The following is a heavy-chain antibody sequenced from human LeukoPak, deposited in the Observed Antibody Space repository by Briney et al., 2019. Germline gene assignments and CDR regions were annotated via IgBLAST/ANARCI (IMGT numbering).Heavy chain of an antibody. J-gene: IGHJ6*02. V-gene: IGHV1-8*01. CDR1: GYTFTSYD. CDR2: MNPNSGNT. D-gene: IGHD2-2*01. CDR3: ARGSLHCSSTSCYLGIYYYGMDV. Sequence: ASVKVSCKASGYTFTSYDINWVRQATGQGLEWMGWMNPNSGNTGYAQKFQGRVTMTRNTPISTAYMELSSLRSEDTAVYYCARGSLHCSSTSCYLGIYYYGMDVWGQGTTVTVSS.